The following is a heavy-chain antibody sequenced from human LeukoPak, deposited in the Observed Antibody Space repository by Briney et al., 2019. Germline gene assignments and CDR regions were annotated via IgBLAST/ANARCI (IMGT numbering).Heavy chain of an antibody. CDR2: ISYDGSNK. CDR3: AKDRGTIFGVVMQYFQH. D-gene: IGHD3-3*01. J-gene: IGHJ1*01. Sequence: GGSLRLSCAASGFTFSSYGMHWVRQAPGKGLEWVAVISYDGSNKYYADSVKGRFTISRDNSKNTLYLQMNSPRAEDTAVYYCAKDRGTIFGVVMQYFQHWGQGTLVTVSS. V-gene: IGHV3-30*18. CDR1: GFTFSSYG.